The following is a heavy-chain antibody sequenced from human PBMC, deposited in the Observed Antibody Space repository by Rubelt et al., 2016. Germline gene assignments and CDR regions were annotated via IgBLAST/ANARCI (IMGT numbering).Heavy chain of an antibody. V-gene: IGHV4-59*01. CDR1: GGSISSYY. D-gene: IGHD3-22*01. CDR3: ALRRDYYDSSGYYYGGFDY. J-gene: IGHJ4*02. Sequence: QVQLQESGPGLVKPSETLSLTCTVSGGSISSYYWSWIRTPPGNGLEWIGYIYYSGSTNYTPSTKSRGTISDDTSKTQLPLNLSSVTAADTAVYYCALRRDYYDSSGYYYGGFDYWGQGSLVTVSS. CDR2: IYYSGST.